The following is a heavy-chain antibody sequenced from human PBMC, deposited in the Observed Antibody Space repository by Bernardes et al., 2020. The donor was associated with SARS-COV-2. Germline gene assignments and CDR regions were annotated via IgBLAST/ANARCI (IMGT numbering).Heavy chain of an antibody. D-gene: IGHD6-25*01. CDR3: ASASRAEGWFDP. V-gene: IGHV3-74*01. J-gene: IGHJ5*02. Sequence: VESLFLSCAASGFTFSSYWMDWVRQVPGKGLVWVSRINTDGTNTAYADSVKGRFTISRDNAKNTLYLQMNSLRVEDTAVYYCASASRAEGWFDPWGQGTLVTVSS. CDR1: GFTFSSYW. CDR2: INTDGTNT.